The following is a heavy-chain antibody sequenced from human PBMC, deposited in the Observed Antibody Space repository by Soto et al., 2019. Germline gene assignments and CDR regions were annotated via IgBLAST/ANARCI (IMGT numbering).Heavy chain of an antibody. Sequence: LRLSCAASGFTFSSYAMHWVRQAPGKGLEWVAVISYDGSNKYYADSVKGRFTISRDNSKNTLYLQMNSLRAEDTAVYYCASSDDFWSGSRLDYWGQGTLVTVSS. CDR1: GFTFSSYA. J-gene: IGHJ4*02. D-gene: IGHD3-3*01. V-gene: IGHV3-30-3*01. CDR2: ISYDGSNK. CDR3: ASSDDFWSGSRLDY.